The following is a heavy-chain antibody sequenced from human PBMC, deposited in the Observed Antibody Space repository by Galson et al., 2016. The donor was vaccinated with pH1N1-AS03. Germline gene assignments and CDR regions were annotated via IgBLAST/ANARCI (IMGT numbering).Heavy chain of an antibody. CDR2: INPMVGIT. J-gene: IGHJ6*02. CDR1: GDTLRSHT. Sequence: SVKVSCKASGDTLRSHTINWVRQAPGQGLEWMGRINPMVGITDYAQNIQGRVTITADKSTNSAYMELSSLRSEDTASYYCARVSEVDSGGSYKGASAMDVWGQGTTVIVS. V-gene: IGHV1-69*02. CDR3: ARVSEVDSGGSYKGASAMDV. D-gene: IGHD2-15*01.